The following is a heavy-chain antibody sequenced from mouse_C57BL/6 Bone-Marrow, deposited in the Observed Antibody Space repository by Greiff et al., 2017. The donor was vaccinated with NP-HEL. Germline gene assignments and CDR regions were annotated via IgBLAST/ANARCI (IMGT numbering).Heavy chain of an antibody. CDR2: FHPYNDDT. Sequence: LQESGAELVKPGASVKMSCKASGYTFTTYPIEWMKQNHGKSLEWIGNFHPYNDDTKYNEKFKGKATLTVEKSSSTVYLELSRLTSDDSAVYYCARAGMDDYDGYFDYWGQGTTLTVSS. D-gene: IGHD2-4*01. J-gene: IGHJ2*01. CDR3: ARAGMDDYDGYFDY. V-gene: IGHV1-47*01. CDR1: GYTFTTYP.